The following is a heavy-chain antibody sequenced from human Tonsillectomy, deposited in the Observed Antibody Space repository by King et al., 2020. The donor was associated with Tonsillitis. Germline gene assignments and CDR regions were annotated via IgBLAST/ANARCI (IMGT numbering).Heavy chain of an antibody. CDR1: GFTFSSYG. CDR3: ARDWGVDAFDI. CDR2: ISDDGSNK. J-gene: IGHJ3*02. V-gene: IGHV3-33*05. D-gene: IGHD3-16*01. Sequence: VQLVESGGGVVQPGRSLRLSCAPSGFTFSSYGMHWVRQAPGKGLEWVAIISDDGSNKFYADSVKGRFTISRDNSENTVYLQIKSLRAEDTAVYYCARDWGVDAFDIWGQGTMVTVSS.